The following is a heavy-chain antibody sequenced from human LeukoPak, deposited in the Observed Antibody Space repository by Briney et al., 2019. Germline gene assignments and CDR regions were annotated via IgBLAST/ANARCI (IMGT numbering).Heavy chain of an antibody. V-gene: IGHV5-51*01. Sequence: GESLKISCKGSGYSFTSYWIAWVRQMPEKGLEWMGIIYPRDSDIRYNPPFQGQVTISADKSISTAYLQWSSLKASDTAMYYCARMIGLGEVSPYFDYWGQGTLVTVSS. D-gene: IGHD3-16*02. CDR1: GYSFTSYW. J-gene: IGHJ4*02. CDR3: ARMIGLGEVSPYFDY. CDR2: IYPRDSDI.